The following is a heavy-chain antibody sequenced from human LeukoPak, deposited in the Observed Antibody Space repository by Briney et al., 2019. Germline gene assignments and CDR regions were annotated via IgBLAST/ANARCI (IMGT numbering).Heavy chain of an antibody. V-gene: IGHV4-34*01. CDR3: ARGRYYGSSYYYYVDV. CDR2: INHSGST. D-gene: IGHD3-10*01. CDR1: GGSFSGYY. J-gene: IGHJ6*03. Sequence: SETLSLTCAVYGGSFSGYYWSWIRQPPGKGLEWIGEINHSGSTNYNPSLKSRVTISVDTSKNQFSLKLSSVTAADTAVYYCARGRYYGSSYYYYVDVWGKGTTVTVSS.